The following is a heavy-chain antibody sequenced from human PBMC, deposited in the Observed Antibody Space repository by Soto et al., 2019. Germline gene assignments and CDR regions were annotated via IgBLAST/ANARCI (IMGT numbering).Heavy chain of an antibody. V-gene: IGHV3-30*18. CDR2: ISYDSSNK. D-gene: IGHD2-15*01. J-gene: IGHJ4*02. CDR3: AKLVIGYCSGNTCEDY. Sequence: VQLLESGGGLIQPGGSLRLSCAASGFTFSYGIHWLRQAPGKGLEWVAYISYDSSNKFYGDSVKGRFTISRDNSKKTQFLQMNSPRAEDTAVYYCAKLVIGYCSGNTCEDYWGQGTLVAVSS. CDR1: GFTFSYG.